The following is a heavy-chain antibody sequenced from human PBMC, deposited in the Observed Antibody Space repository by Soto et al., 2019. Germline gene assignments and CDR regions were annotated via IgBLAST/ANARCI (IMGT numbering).Heavy chain of an antibody. CDR1: GGSISSYY. J-gene: IGHJ2*01. Sequence: QVQLQESGPGLVKPSETLSLTCTVSGGSISSYYWSWIRQPPGKGLEWIGYIYYSGSTNYNPSLKSRVTISVDTSKNQFSLKLSSVTAADTAVYYCARVGKRASYWYFDLWGRGTLVTVSS. V-gene: IGHV4-59*01. CDR2: IYYSGST. CDR3: ARVGKRASYWYFDL.